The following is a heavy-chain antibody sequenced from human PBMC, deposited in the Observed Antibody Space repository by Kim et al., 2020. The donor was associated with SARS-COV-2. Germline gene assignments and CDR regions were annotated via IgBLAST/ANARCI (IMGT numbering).Heavy chain of an antibody. CDR1: GGSISSYY. CDR3: ASTNNYGSGSYYLPFDY. V-gene: IGHV4-4*07. CDR2: IYTSGST. D-gene: IGHD3-10*01. J-gene: IGHJ4*02. Sequence: SETLSLTCTVSGGSISSYYWSWIRQPAGKGLEWIGRIYTSGSTNYNPSLKSRVTMSVDTSKNQFSLKLSSVTAADTAVYYCASTNNYGSGSYYLPFDYWGQGTLVTVSS.